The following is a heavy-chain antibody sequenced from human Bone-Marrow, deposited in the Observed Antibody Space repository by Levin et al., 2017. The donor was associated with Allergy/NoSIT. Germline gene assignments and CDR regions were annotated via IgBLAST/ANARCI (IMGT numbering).Heavy chain of an antibody. CDR3: AKEKEILRYFDWLHY. CDR2: ISYDGSHK. CDR1: GFTFRSYG. Sequence: GGSLRLSCAASGFTFRSYGMHWVRQAPGKGLEWVAVISYDGSHKDYADSVKRRFTISRDDSKNTLYLQMNSLRAEDTAMYYCAKEKEILRYFDWLHYWGQGTLVTVSS. J-gene: IGHJ4*02. V-gene: IGHV3-30*18. D-gene: IGHD3-9*01.